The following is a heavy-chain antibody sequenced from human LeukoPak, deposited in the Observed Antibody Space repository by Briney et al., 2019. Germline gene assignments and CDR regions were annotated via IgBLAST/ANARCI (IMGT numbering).Heavy chain of an antibody. V-gene: IGHV4-31*03. CDR3: ARDRFGSSWFDY. Sequence: PSQTLSLTCTVSGGSISSGGYYWSWIRQHPGKGLEWIGCIYYSGTTYYHPSLTSRVAISVDTSKNQFSLKLSSVTAADTAVYYCARDRFGSSWFDYWGQGTLVTVSS. CDR1: GGSISSGGYY. CDR2: IYYSGTT. D-gene: IGHD6-13*01. J-gene: IGHJ4*02.